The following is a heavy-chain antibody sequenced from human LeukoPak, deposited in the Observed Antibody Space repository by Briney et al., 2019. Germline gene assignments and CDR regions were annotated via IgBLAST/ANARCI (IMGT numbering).Heavy chain of an antibody. CDR1: GGSISSSSYY. CDR2: IYYSGST. V-gene: IGHV4-39*07. Sequence: SETLSLTCTVSGGSISSSSYYWGWIRQPPGKGLEWIGSIYYSGSTYYNPSLKSRVTISVDTSKNQFSLKLSSVTAADTAVYYCARGPSGRRLYYYYYYMDVWGKGTTVTVSS. CDR3: ARGPSGRRLYYYYYYMDV. J-gene: IGHJ6*03.